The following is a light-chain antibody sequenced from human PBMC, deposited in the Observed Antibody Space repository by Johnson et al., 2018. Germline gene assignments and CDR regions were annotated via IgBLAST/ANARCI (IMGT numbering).Light chain of an antibody. V-gene: IGLV1-51*02. CDR3: GTWDSSLSAGNV. CDR2: ENN. J-gene: IGLJ1*01. CDR1: SSNIGNNY. Sequence: QSVLTQPPSVSAAPGQKVTISCSGSSSNIGNNYVSWYQQLPGTAPKILIYENNKRPSGIPDRFYGSKSGTSATLGITGLQTGDEADYYCGTWDSSLSAGNVFGTGPKVTVL.